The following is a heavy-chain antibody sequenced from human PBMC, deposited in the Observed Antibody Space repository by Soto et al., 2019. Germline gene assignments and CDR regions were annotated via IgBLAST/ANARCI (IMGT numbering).Heavy chain of an antibody. CDR2: IYPGDSDT. V-gene: IGHV5-51*01. D-gene: IGHD2-8*01. J-gene: IGHJ4*02. Sequence: PGESLKISCKGSGYSFTSYWLGWVRQMPGKGLEWMGIIYPGDSDTRYSPSFQGQVTISADKSISTAYLQWSSLKASDTAMYYCARAYCTNGVCYHFDYWGQGTLVTVSS. CDR3: ARAYCTNGVCYHFDY. CDR1: GYSFTSYW.